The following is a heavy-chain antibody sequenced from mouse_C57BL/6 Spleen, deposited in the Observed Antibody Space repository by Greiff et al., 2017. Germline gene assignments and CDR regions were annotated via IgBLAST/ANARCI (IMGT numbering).Heavy chain of an antibody. CDR1: GYTFTSYW. D-gene: IGHD1-1*01. V-gene: IGHV1-55*01. Sequence: QVQLQQSGAELVKPGASVKMSCKASGYTFTSYWITWVKQRPGQGLEWIGDIYPGSGSTNYNEKFKSKATLTVDTSSSTAYMQLSSLTSEDSAVYYCARFPYYYGSSYDYFDYWGQGTTLTVSS. CDR2: IYPGSGST. CDR3: ARFPYYYGSSYDYFDY. J-gene: IGHJ2*01.